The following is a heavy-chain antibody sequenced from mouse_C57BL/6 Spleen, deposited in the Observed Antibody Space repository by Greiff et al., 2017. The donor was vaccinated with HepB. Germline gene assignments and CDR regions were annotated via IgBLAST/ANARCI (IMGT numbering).Heavy chain of an antibody. Sequence: EVKVIESGGGLVQPGGSLSLSCAASGFTFTDYYMSWVRQPPGKALEWLGFIRNKANGYTTEYSASVKGRFTISRDNSQSILYLQMNALRAEDSATYYCARLLDYFDYWGQGTTLTVSS. V-gene: IGHV7-3*01. CDR3: ARLLDYFDY. CDR1: GFTFTDYY. CDR2: IRNKANGYTT. D-gene: IGHD4-1*01. J-gene: IGHJ2*01.